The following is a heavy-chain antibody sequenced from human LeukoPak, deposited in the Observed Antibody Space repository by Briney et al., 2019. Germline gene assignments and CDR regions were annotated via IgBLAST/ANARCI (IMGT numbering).Heavy chain of an antibody. D-gene: IGHD6-19*01. V-gene: IGHV4-34*01. CDR1: GGSFSGYY. J-gene: IGHJ4*02. CDR2: INHSGST. CDR3: AREGPYSSGWYYFDY. Sequence: YPSETLSLTCAVYGGSFSGYYWSWIRQPPGKGLEWIGEINHSGSTNYNPSLKSRVTISVDTSKNQFSLKLSSVTAADTAVYYCAREGPYSSGWYYFDYWGQGTLVTVSS.